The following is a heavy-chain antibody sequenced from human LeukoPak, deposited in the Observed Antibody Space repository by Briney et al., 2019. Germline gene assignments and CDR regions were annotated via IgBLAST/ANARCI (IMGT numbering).Heavy chain of an antibody. CDR1: GFSSGNFN. D-gene: IGHD3-10*01. J-gene: IGHJ4*02. CDR3: ARDFAREFTIDY. V-gene: IGHV3-48*01. Sequence: TGGSLRLSCAASGFSSGNFNMDWVRPPARKVMQWVSYISSSSNIIYYADSVKGRFTISRDNAKNSLFLQMNSLRAEDTAVYYCARDFAREFTIDYWGQGTLVTVSS. CDR2: ISSSSNII.